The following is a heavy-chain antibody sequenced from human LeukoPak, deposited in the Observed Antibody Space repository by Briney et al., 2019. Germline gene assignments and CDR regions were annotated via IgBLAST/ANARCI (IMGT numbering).Heavy chain of an antibody. D-gene: IGHD6-13*01. CDR1: GGSISSYY. CDR3: ARDGYSSSWSVFDY. J-gene: IGHJ4*02. V-gene: IGHV4-59*12. CDR2: IYYSGST. Sequence: VKPSETLSLTCTVSGGSISSYYWSWIRQPPGKGLEWIGYIYYSGSTNYNPSLKSRVTISVDTSKNQFSLKLSSVTAADTAVYYCARDGYSSSWSVFDYWGQGTLVTVSS.